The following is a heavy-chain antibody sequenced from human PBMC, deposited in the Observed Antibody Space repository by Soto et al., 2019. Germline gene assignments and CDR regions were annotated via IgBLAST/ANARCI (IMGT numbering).Heavy chain of an antibody. J-gene: IGHJ3*01. CDR2: IYYSGST. CDR1: GGSISSYY. CDR3: ARDCSGATCYVGAFDF. D-gene: IGHD2-15*01. V-gene: IGHV4-59*01. Sequence: SETLSLTCTVSGGSISSYYWSWIRQPPGKGLEWIAYIYYSGSTNYNPSLKSRVTISVDTSKNQFSLKLRSLRFEDTAVYFCARDCSGATCYVGAFDFWGQGTKVTVS.